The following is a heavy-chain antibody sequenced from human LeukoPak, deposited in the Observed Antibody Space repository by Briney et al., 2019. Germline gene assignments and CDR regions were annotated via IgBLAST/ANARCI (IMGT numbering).Heavy chain of an antibody. D-gene: IGHD6-13*01. CDR1: GFTFDDYG. CDR2: INWNGGST. J-gene: IGHJ4*02. CDR3: ARVPYSSSWSLDY. Sequence: GGSLRLACAASGFTFDDYGMSWVRQAPGKGLEWVSGINWNGGSTGYADSVKGRFTISRDNAKNSLYLQMNSLRAEDTAVYYCARVPYSSSWSLDYWGQGTLVTVSS. V-gene: IGHV3-20*04.